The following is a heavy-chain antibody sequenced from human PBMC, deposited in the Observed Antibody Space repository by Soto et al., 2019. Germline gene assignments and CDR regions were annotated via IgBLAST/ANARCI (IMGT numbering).Heavy chain of an antibody. Sequence: VSGPTLVNPTQTLTLTCTFSGFSLSTSGMCVSWIRQPPGKALEWLALIDWDDDKYYSTSLKTRLTISKDTSKNQVVLTMTNMDPVDTATYYCARIRVVVVPAAIPHYYYYGMDVWGQGTTVTVSS. CDR1: GFSLSTSGMC. V-gene: IGHV2-70*01. CDR3: ARIRVVVVPAAIPHYYYYGMDV. D-gene: IGHD2-2*02. CDR2: IDWDDDK. J-gene: IGHJ6*02.